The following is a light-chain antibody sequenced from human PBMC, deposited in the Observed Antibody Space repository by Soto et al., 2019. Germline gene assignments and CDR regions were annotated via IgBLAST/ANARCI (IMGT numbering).Light chain of an antibody. CDR1: QALSTS. V-gene: IGKV1-12*01. CDR3: QQTISFPWT. CDR2: GVS. Sequence: DIPMTQSPSSVSASVGDRVTITCRASQALSTSLAWYQQRPGRAPKILIYGVSTLQTGVPSRFSGSGSGTDFTLTISRLQPDDFASYYCQQTISFPWTFGQGTKVEIK. J-gene: IGKJ1*01.